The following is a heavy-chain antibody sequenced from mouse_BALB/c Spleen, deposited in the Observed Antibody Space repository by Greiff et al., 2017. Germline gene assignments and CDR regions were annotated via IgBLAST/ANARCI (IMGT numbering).Heavy chain of an antibody. CDR3: ARSIYYGKDYAMDY. CDR1: GFTFSSFG. V-gene: IGHV5-17*02. Sequence: EVQVVESGGGLVQPGGSRKLSCAASGFTFSSFGMHWVRQAPEKGLEWVAYISSGSSTIYYADTVKGRFTISRDNPKNTLFLQMTSLRSEDTAMYYCARSIYYGKDYAMDYWGQGTSVTVSS. CDR2: ISSGSSTI. J-gene: IGHJ4*01. D-gene: IGHD2-1*01.